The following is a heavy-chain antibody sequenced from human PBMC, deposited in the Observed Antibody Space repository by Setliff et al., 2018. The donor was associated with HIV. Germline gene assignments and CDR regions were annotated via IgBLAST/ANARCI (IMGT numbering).Heavy chain of an antibody. D-gene: IGHD6-13*01. CDR1: GSSISSNYY. CDR2: IDASANT. V-gene: IGHV4-38-2*02. Sequence: PSETLSLTCTVSGSSISSNYYWAWIRQAPGKGLEWIGCIDASANTYYIPSLKSRATISIDTSKNQLSLKLRSVTAADTAVYYGARIGSGWSVGWFDPWGQGTLVTVSS. J-gene: IGHJ5*02. CDR3: ARIGSGWSVGWFDP.